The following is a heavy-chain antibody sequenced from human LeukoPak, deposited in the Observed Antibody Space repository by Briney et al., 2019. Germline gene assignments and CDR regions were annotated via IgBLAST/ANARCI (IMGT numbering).Heavy chain of an antibody. CDR3: ARGSSYFDY. CDR2: IYSGGST. V-gene: IGHV3-66*01. J-gene: IGHJ4*02. Sequence: GGSLGLSCAASGFTFSSYAMSWVRQAPGKGLEWVSVIYSGGSTYYADSVKGRFTISRDNSKNTLYLQMNSLRAGDTAVYYCARGSSYFDYWGQGTLVTVSP. CDR1: GFTFSSYA.